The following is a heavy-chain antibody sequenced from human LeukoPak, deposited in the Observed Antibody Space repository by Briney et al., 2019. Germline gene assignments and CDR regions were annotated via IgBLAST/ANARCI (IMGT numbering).Heavy chain of an antibody. CDR1: GFTFSSYA. J-gene: IGHJ4*02. V-gene: IGHV3-23*01. CDR2: ISGSGGST. D-gene: IGHD3-9*01. Sequence: PGGSLRLSCAASGFTFSSYAMSWVRQAPGKGLEWVSAISGSGGSTYYADSVKGRFTISRDNSKNTLYLQMNSLRAEDTAVYYCATSAYYDILTGYYENLHFDYWGQGTLVTVSS. CDR3: ATSAYYDILTGYYENLHFDY.